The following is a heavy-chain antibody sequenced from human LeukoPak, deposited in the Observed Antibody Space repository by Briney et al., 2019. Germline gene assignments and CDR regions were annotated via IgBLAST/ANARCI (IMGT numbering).Heavy chain of an antibody. Sequence: SETLSLTCTVSGGSISSSSYYWGWLRQPPGKGLEWIGSIYYSGSTYYNPSLKSRVTISVDTSKNQFSLKLSSVTAADTAVYYCARQKDGSGSYFDYWGQGTLVTVSS. V-gene: IGHV4-39*01. CDR2: IYYSGST. J-gene: IGHJ4*02. D-gene: IGHD3-10*01. CDR3: ARQKDGSGSYFDY. CDR1: GGSISSSSYY.